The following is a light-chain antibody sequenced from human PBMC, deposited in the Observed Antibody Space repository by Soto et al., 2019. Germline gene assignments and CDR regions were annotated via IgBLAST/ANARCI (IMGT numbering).Light chain of an antibody. J-gene: IGKJ1*01. Sequence: DIQMTQSPSTLSASVGDRVHITCRASESVSTWLAWYQQKPGKAPKLLIYDASSLESGVPSRFSGTGSGTQFTLTISSLQPDDFATYYCQHYKSYPLTFGQGTKVAIK. CDR3: QHYKSYPLT. V-gene: IGKV1-5*01. CDR1: ESVSTW. CDR2: DAS.